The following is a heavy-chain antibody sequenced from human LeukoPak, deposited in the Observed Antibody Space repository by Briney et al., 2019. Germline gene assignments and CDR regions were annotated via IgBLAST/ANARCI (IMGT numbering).Heavy chain of an antibody. CDR2: ISGSGGSSGGST. V-gene: IGHV3-23*01. CDR1: GFTFSSYG. J-gene: IGHJ4*02. Sequence: PGASLRLSCVASGFTFSSYGMSWVRQAPGKGLEWVSGISGSGGSSGGSTYYADSVKGRFTISRDNSKNTLYLQMNSLRAEDTAVYYCAKGRWNFGYWGQGTLVTVSS. CDR3: AKGRWNFGY. D-gene: IGHD1-1*01.